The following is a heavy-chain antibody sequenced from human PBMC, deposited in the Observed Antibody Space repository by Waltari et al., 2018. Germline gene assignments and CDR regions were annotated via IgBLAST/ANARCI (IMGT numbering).Heavy chain of an antibody. CDR3: ARDHYYDSTYERMYYDY. V-gene: IGHV3-11*06. D-gene: IGHD3-22*01. CDR1: GFTYCDYY. CDR2: ITTNGAHA. J-gene: IGHJ4*02. Sequence: QVQLVESGRGLVKPGGSLRLSCTVTGFTYCDYYITWVRQAPGKGLEWIAYITTNGAHAKYADSVRGRFTISRDNTKNSLYLQMNSLRAEDSAQYFCARDHYYDSTYERMYYDYWGQGAQVTVSS.